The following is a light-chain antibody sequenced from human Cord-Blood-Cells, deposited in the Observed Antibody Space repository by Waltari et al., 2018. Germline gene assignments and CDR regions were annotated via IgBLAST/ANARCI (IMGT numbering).Light chain of an antibody. Sequence: QSVLTQPPSAYGTPGQRVTISCSGSSSNIGSNYVYWYQPLPGTAPKLLIYRNNQRPSGVPDRFSGSKSGTSASLAISGLRSEDEADYYCAAWDDSLSGWVFGGGTKLTVL. CDR2: RNN. V-gene: IGLV1-47*01. CDR3: AAWDDSLSGWV. J-gene: IGLJ3*02. CDR1: SSNIGSNY.